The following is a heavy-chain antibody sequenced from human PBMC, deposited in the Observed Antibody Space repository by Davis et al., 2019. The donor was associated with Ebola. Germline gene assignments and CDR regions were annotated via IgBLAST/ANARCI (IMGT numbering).Heavy chain of an antibody. CDR1: GGSISSHY. CDR3: ARAPVVIAIRDYYYGMDV. J-gene: IGHJ6*02. D-gene: IGHD2-21*01. Sequence: PGGSLRLSCTVSGGSISSHYWSWIRQPPGKGLEWIGYIYYSGSTNYNPSLKSRVTISVDTSKNQFSLKLSSVTAADTAVYYCARAPVVIAIRDYYYGMDVWGQGTTVTVSS. V-gene: IGHV4-59*11. CDR2: IYYSGST.